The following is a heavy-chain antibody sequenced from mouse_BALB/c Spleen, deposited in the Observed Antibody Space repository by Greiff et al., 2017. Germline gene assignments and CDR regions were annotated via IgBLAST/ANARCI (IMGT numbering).Heavy chain of an antibody. D-gene: IGHD1-1*01. V-gene: IGHV1-47*01. J-gene: IGHJ4*01. CDR2: FHPYNDDT. CDR1: GYTFTTYP. Sequence: QVQLQQSGAELVKPGASVKMSFKAFGYTFTTYPIEWMKQNHGKSLEWIGNFHPYNDDTKYNEKFKGKAKLTVEKSSSTVYLELSRLTSDDSAVYYGARGGYYGSSEAMDYWGQGTSVTVSS. CDR3: ARGGYYGSSEAMDY.